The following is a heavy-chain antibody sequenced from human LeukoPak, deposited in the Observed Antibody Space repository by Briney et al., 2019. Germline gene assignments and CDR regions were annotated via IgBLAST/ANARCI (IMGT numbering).Heavy chain of an antibody. CDR3: ARGPAHDYSNFYYYYMDV. V-gene: IGHV1-69*05. D-gene: IGHD4-11*01. J-gene: IGHJ6*03. CDR1: GGTFSSYA. CDR2: IIPIFGTA. Sequence: SVKVSCKASGGTFSSYAISWVRQAPGQGLEWMGGIIPIFGTANYAQKFQGRVTITTDESTSTAYIELSSLRSEDTAVYYCARGPAHDYSNFYYYYMDVWGKGTTVTVSS.